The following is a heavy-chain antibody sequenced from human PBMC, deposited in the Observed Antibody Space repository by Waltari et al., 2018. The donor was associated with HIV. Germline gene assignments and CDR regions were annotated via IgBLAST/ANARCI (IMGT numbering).Heavy chain of an antibody. CDR1: GFSLSRYW. J-gene: IGHJ5*02. CDR3: TRDTDNWSGLGGFDP. V-gene: IGHV3-74*01. D-gene: IGHD3-3*01. CDR2: LNSYATSA. Sequence: DVQLVESGGRFVEPGGSLRLSCAASGFSLSRYWMHWVRQTPGKGLSLLSCLNSYATSATYADSVKGRFIISRDNADNTLYLQMNNLRAEDTAIYYCTRDTDNWSGLGGFDPWGQGTLVIVSS.